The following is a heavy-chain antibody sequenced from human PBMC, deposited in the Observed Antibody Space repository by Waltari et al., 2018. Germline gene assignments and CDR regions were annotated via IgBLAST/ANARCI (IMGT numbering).Heavy chain of an antibody. Sequence: QVQLQQWGAGRLKPSETMSLTCAVDGGSFSGYYWRGTRQPPGKGLEWIGEINHSGSTNYNPSLKSRVTISVDTSKNQFSLKLSSVTAADTAVYYCARGVYYYDSSGHTYWGQGTLVTVSS. D-gene: IGHD3-22*01. CDR3: ARGVYYYDSSGHTY. CDR1: GGSFSGYY. V-gene: IGHV4-34*01. CDR2: INHSGST. J-gene: IGHJ4*02.